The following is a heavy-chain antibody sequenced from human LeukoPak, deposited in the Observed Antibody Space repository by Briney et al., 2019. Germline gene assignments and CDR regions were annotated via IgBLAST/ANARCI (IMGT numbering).Heavy chain of an antibody. CDR2: INAGNGNT. CDR3: ARDVSYDYVWGSYRYPTNDAFDI. CDR1: GHTFTDFA. Sequence: ASVKVSCKASGHTFTDFAIHWVRQAPGHSLEWMGWINAGNGNTKYSQKFQGRFTFTTDTSASAAYMELSSLRSEDTAVYYCARDVSYDYVWGSYRYPTNDAFDIWGQGTMVTVSS. V-gene: IGHV1-3*01. D-gene: IGHD3-16*02. J-gene: IGHJ3*02.